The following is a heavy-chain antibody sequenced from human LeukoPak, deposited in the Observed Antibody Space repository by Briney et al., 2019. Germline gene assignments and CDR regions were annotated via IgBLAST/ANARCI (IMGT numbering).Heavy chain of an antibody. CDR1: GFTSCNYA. D-gene: IGHD5-18*01. CDR3: TKGTIWLPFDY. CDR2: ISGSGGST. J-gene: IGHJ4*02. V-gene: IGHV3-23*01. Sequence: GGSLRLSCAASGFTSCNYAMSWARQAPGKGLEWVSAISGSGGSTYYADSVKGRFTISRDNSKNTLYLQMNSLRAEDTAVYYCTKGTIWLPFDYWGQGTLVTVSS.